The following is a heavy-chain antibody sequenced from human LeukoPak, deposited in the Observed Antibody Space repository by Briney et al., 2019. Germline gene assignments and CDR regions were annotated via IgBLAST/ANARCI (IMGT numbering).Heavy chain of an antibody. J-gene: IGHJ4*02. D-gene: IGHD3-10*01. V-gene: IGHV3-23*01. CDR3: AKEPNYYGSGATPFDY. Sequence: GGSLRLSCAASGFTFSSYAMSWVRQAPGKGLEWVSAISGSGGSTYYADSVKGRFTISRDNSKNTLYLQMNSLRAEDTAVYYCAKEPNYYGSGATPFDYWGQGTLVTVSS. CDR1: GFTFSSYA. CDR2: ISGSGGST.